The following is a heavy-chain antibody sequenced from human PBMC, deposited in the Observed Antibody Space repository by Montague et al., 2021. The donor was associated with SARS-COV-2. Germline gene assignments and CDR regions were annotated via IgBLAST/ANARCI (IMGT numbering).Heavy chain of an antibody. CDR1: GFTFGDYA. J-gene: IGHJ4*02. CDR3: AKALYSGGFFFESGSDF. Sequence: SLRLSCAASGFTFGDYAINWVRQAPGKGLEWVASISGDGATAYYAESVLGRFAISRDNSKNTVLLQMDSLRVKDAAVYYCAKALYSGGFFFESGSDFWGQGTQVTVSS. CDR2: ISGDGATA. D-gene: IGHD6-19*01. V-gene: IGHV3-23*01.